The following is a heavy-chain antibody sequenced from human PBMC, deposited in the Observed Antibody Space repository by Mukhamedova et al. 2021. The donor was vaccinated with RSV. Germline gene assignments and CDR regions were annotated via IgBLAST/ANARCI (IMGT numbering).Heavy chain of an antibody. J-gene: IGHJ5*02. Sequence: VHQASGKGLEWVGRIRTKASNYATAYGESVEGRFTFSRDDSKNTAYLQMNSLKTEDTAMYYCTRPYDFWTGHLSFDPWGQGTLVTV. D-gene: IGHD3-3*01. V-gene: IGHV3-73*01. CDR2: IRTKASNYAT. CDR3: TRPYDFWTGHLSFDP.